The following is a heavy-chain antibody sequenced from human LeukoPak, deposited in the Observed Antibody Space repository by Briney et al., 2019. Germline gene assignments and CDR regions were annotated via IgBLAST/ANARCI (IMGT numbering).Heavy chain of an antibody. V-gene: IGHV3-21*01. Sequence: PGGSLRLSCAASGFTFSDYSMNWVRQAPGKGLEWVSSISRNSRHVYYGGSVWGRFTISRDDARNSLFLEMNSLRAEDMAVYYCAKDQWELGIAAAGFDYWGQGTLVTVSS. CDR3: AKDQWELGIAAAGFDY. J-gene: IGHJ4*02. D-gene: IGHD6-13*01. CDR2: ISRNSRHV. CDR1: GFTFSDYS.